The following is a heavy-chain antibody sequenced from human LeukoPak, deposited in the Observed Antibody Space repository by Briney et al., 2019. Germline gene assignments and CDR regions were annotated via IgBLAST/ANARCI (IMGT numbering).Heavy chain of an antibody. CDR1: GGSISSHY. D-gene: IGHD7-27*01. Sequence: SETLSLTCTVSGGSISSHYWSWIRQPPGKGLEWIGYIYYSGSTNYNPSLKSRVTISVDTSKNQFSLKLSSVTAADTAVYYCARDRSGAFDTWGQGTMVTVSS. CDR2: IYYSGST. V-gene: IGHV4-59*11. J-gene: IGHJ3*02. CDR3: ARDRSGAFDT.